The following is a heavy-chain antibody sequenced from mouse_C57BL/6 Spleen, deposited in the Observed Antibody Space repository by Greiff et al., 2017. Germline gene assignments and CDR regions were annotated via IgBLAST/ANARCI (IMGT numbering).Heavy chain of an antibody. CDR3: EPNCYYFDY. CDR2: IDPETGGT. V-gene: IGHV1-15*01. J-gene: IGHJ2*01. Sequence: VQLQESGAELVRPGASVTLSCKASGYTFTDYEMHWVKQTPVHGLEWIGAIDPETGGTAYNQKFKGKAILTADKSSSTAYMELRSLTSEDSAVYYCEPNCYYFDYWGQGTTLTVSS. D-gene: IGHD4-1*01. CDR1: GYTFTDYE.